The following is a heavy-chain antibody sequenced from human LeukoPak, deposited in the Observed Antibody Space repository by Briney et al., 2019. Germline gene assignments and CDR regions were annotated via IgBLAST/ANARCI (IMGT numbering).Heavy chain of an antibody. CDR2: VSSSSTYI. V-gene: IGHV3-21*01. D-gene: IGHD3-22*01. J-gene: IGHJ4*02. CDR3: ARGPHYYDGSGHSYFDF. CDR1: GFTFSNYH. Sequence: GGSLRPSCAASGFTFSNYHMNWVRQAPGQGLEWVSSVSSSSTYISYADSVKGRFTISRDNAKNSLYLQMSSLRTEDTAVYWCARGPHYYDGSGHSYFDFWGQGILVIVSS.